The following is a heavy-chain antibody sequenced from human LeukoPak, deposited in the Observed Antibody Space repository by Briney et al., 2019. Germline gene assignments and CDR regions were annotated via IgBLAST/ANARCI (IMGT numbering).Heavy chain of an antibody. J-gene: IGHJ4*02. V-gene: IGHV3-9*01. CDR1: GFTFDDYA. Sequence: GRSLRLSCAASGFTFDDYAMHWVRQAPGKGLEWVSGISWNSGSIGYADSVKGRFTISRDNAKNSLYLQMNSLRAEDTALHYCAKDKSMTPPSYYFDYWGQGTLVTVSS. CDR3: AKDKSMTPPSYYFDY. CDR2: ISWNSGSI. D-gene: IGHD6-6*01.